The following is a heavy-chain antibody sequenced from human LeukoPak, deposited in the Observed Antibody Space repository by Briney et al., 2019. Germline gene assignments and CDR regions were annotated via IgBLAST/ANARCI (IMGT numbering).Heavy chain of an antibody. CDR2: IRYDGSNK. V-gene: IGHV3-30*02. J-gene: IGHJ4*02. CDR1: GFTFSSYG. Sequence: GGSLRLSCAASGFTFSSYGMHWVRQAPGKGLEWVAFIRYDGSNKYYADPVKGRFTISRDNSKNTLYLQMNSLRAEDTAVYYCAKDYSSGWNLDYWGQGTLVTVSS. CDR3: AKDYSSGWNLDY. D-gene: IGHD6-19*01.